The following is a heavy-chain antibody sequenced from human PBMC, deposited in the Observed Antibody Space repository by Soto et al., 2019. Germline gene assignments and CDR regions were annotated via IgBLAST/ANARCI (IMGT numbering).Heavy chain of an antibody. CDR2: IFYQGSA. CDR3: ARLKSTYSGSYYGGGFFDY. J-gene: IGHJ4*02. Sequence: QLQLQESGPGLVKPSETLSLTCNVSGESMSNTAYYWGWIRQTPGKGLEWIGSIFYQGSAYYNSSLKSRVTMSVDTSNNQFSLQLPSVAAADTAIYDCARLKSTYSGSYYGGGFFDYWGEGSLVTVSS. V-gene: IGHV4-39*01. CDR1: GESMSNTAYY. D-gene: IGHD1-26*01.